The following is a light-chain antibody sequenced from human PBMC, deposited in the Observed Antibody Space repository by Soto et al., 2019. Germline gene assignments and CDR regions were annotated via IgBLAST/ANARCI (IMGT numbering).Light chain of an antibody. CDR3: QQSYNTPYT. CDR2: ASF. V-gene: IGKV1-39*01. Sequence: DIQMTQSPSSLSVSVGDRVTITCRASRSISNYLNWYQQKPGKAPELLIYASFNLQSGVPSRFSGSGSGTDFTLTINSLQPEDFATYYCQQSYNTPYTCGQGTKLEI. J-gene: IGKJ2*01. CDR1: RSISNY.